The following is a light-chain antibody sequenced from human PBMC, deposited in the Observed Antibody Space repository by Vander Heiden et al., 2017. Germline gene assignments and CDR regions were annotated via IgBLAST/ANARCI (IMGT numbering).Light chain of an antibody. CDR2: DVS. Sequence: EIVMTLPPVTLSVSPGERATLSCRASQSVSSNLAWYQQKPGQAPRLLIDDVSTRASGIPARFSGSGSGTEFSLTISSLQSEDFAVYYCQQYDDWPLTFGGGTKVEIK. J-gene: IGKJ4*01. CDR1: QSVSSN. V-gene: IGKV3-15*01. CDR3: QQYDDWPLT.